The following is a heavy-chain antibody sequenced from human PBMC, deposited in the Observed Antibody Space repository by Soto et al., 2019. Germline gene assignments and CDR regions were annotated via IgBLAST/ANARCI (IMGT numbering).Heavy chain of an antibody. V-gene: IGHV4-34*01. D-gene: IGHD3-22*01. Sequence: QVQLQQWGAGLLKPSETLSLTCAVYGGSFSGYYWSWIRQPPGKGLEWIGEINHSGSTNYNPSLKGRVPISVDTSKNQFSLKLSSVTAADTAVYYCARGFGRYYYDSSGYYYSGEVNSWQDYWGQGTLVTVSS. J-gene: IGHJ4*02. CDR3: ARGFGRYYYDSSGYYYSGEVNSWQDY. CDR1: GGSFSGYY. CDR2: INHSGST.